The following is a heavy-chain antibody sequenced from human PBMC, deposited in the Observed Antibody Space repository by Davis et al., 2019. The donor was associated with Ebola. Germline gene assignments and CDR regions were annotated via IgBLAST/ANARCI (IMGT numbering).Heavy chain of an antibody. V-gene: IGHV4-34*01. CDR1: SGSFSGYY. J-gene: IGHJ6*02. Sequence: GSLRLSCAVYSGSFSGYYWSWIRQPPGKGLEWIGEINHSGSTNYNPSLKSRVTISVDTSKNQFSLKLSSVTAADTAVYYCASPPGYYGMDVWGQGTTVTVSS. CDR3: ASPPGYYGMDV. CDR2: INHSGST.